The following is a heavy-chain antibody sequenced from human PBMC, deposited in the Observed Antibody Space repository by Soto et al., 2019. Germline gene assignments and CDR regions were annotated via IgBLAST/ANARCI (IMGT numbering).Heavy chain of an antibody. CDR3: ARAGCSGGSCSTEHYMDF. Sequence: PGESLKISCKGSGYSFTSYWIGWVRQMPGKGLEWMGIIYPGDSDTRYSPSFQGQVTISADKSISTAYLQWSSLKASDTAMYYCARAGCSGGSCSTEHYMDFWGKGTTVTVSS. CDR2: IYPGDSDT. CDR1: GYSFTSYW. V-gene: IGHV5-51*01. D-gene: IGHD2-15*01. J-gene: IGHJ6*03.